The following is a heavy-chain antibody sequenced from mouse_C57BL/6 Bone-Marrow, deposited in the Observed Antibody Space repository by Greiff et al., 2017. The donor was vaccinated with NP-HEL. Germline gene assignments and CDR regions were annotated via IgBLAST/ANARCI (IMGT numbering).Heavy chain of an antibody. J-gene: IGHJ3*01. CDR1: GYTFTDYN. Sequence: EVKLMESGPELVKPGASVKIPCKASGYTFTDYNMDWVKQSHGKSLEWIGDINPNNGGTIYNQKFKGKATLTVDKSSSTAYMELRSLTSEDTAVYYCARRLLAWFAYWGQGTLVTVSA. CDR3: ARRLLAWFAY. D-gene: IGHD1-2*01. V-gene: IGHV1-18*01. CDR2: INPNNGGT.